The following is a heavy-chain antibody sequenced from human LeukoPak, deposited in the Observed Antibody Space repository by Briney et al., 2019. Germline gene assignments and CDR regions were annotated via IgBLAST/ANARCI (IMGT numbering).Heavy chain of an antibody. V-gene: IGHV4-34*01. CDR3: ARRRGAYGDYVY. CDR1: GGSISSYY. J-gene: IGHJ4*02. D-gene: IGHD4-17*01. Sequence: SETLSLTCTVSGGSISSYYWSWIRQPPGKGLEWIGEINHSGSTNNNPSLKSRVTMSVDTSKNQFSLNLTSVTAADTAMYYCARRRGAYGDYVYWGQGTLVTVSS. CDR2: INHSGST.